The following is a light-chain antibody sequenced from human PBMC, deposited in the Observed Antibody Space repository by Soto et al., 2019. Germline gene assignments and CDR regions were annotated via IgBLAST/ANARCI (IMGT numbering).Light chain of an antibody. CDR3: QSYDTRLSGYV. Sequence: QSVLTQSPSVSGAPGQRVTLSCTGSSSNIGAGYDVHWYQQLPGAAPKLLIYDNNNRPSGVPDRFSGSKSGASASLAITGLQAEDEADYYCQSYDTRLSGYVFGTGTKVPS. CDR2: DNN. CDR1: SSNIGAGYD. J-gene: IGLJ1*01. V-gene: IGLV1-40*01.